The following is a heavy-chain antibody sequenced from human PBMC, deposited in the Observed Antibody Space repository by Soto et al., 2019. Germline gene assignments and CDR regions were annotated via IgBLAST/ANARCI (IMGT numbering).Heavy chain of an antibody. J-gene: IGHJ6*02. CDR2: INHSGST. CDR1: GGSFSGYY. CDR3: ARRIYYYYGMDV. V-gene: IGHV4-34*01. Sequence: QVQLQQWGAGLLKPSETLSLTCAVYGGSFSGYYWSWIRQPPGKGLEWIGEINHSGSTNYNPSLKSRVTISVDTSKNQFSLKLSSVTAADTAVYYCARRIYYYYGMDVWGQGTTVTVSS.